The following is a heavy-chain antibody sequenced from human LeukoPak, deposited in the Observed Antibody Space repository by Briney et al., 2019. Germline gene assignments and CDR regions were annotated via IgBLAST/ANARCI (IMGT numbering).Heavy chain of an antibody. D-gene: IGHD5-18*01. CDR2: VHLSGRT. Sequence: SETLSLTCGVSGGSISSTNWWTWVRQPPGEGLEWIGEVHLSGRTNYNPSLESRVTMSVDTSKNHFSLKLSSVTAADTALYYCARSQSGYNYGYHFDSWGQGTLVTVSS. CDR3: ARSQSGYNYGYHFDS. V-gene: IGHV4-4*02. J-gene: IGHJ4*02. CDR1: GGSISSTNW.